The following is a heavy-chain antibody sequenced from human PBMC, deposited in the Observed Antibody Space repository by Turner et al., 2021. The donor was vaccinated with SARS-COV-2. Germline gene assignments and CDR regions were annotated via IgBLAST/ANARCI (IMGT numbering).Heavy chain of an antibody. CDR1: SGSISSSAYY. CDR2: FFYIGST. D-gene: IGHD6-19*01. CDR3: ARQVSILGRWLAPFDS. J-gene: IGHJ4*02. V-gene: IGHV4-39*01. Sequence: QLQLQESGPGLVRPSATLSLTCTVPSGSISSSAYYWGWIRQPPGKGLEWIGSFFYIGSTYYSPSLKSRITISVDTSKNQFSLNLSSVTAADTAVYYCARQVSILGRWLAPFDSWGQGTLVTVSS.